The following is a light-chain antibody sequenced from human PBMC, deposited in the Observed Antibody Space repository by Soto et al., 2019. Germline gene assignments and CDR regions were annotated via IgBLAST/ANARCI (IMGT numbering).Light chain of an antibody. CDR3: QSYDSSLSARYV. V-gene: IGLV1-40*01. Sequence: QSVLTQPPSVSGAPGQRVTISCTGSSTNIGAGYDVHWYQQLPGTAPKLLIYGNSNRPSGVPDRFSGSKSGTSASLAITGLQADVLADYYSQSYDSSLSARYVFGTGTKVTVL. CDR2: GNS. J-gene: IGLJ1*01. CDR1: STNIGAGYD.